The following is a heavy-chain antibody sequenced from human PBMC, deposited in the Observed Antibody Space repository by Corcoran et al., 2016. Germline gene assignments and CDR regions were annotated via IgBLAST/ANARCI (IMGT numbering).Heavy chain of an antibody. CDR1: GGSISSSNW. CDR3: VRWGGTPPIDD. D-gene: IGHD3-16*01. Sequence: QVQLQESGPGLVKPSGTLSLTCAVSGGSISSSNWWSWVRQPPGKGLEWIGEIYHSGSTNYNPSLKSRVTISVDISKNQVSLKLSSVTAADTAVYYCVRWGGTPPIDDWGQGTLVTVSS. J-gene: IGHJ4*02. V-gene: IGHV4-4*02. CDR2: IYHSGST.